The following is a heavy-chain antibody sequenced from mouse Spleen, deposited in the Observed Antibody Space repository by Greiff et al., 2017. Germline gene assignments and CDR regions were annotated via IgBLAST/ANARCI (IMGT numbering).Heavy chain of an antibody. CDR1: GFSLTSYD. D-gene: IGHD2-3*01. CDR2: IWTGGGT. CDR3: VREGDGYYGGYAMDY. J-gene: IGHJ4*01. V-gene: IGHV2-9-2*01. Sequence: QVQLKESGPGLVAPSQSLSITCTVSGFSLTSYDISWIRQPPGKGLEWLGVIWTGGGTNYNSAFMSRLSISKDNSKSQVFLKMNSLQTDDTAIYYCVREGDGYYGGYAMDYWGQGTSVTVSS.